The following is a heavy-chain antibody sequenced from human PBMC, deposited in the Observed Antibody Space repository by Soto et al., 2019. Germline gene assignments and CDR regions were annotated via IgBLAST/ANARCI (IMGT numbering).Heavy chain of an antibody. V-gene: IGHV4-59*12. CDR1: GGSITTYY. J-gene: IGHJ4*02. Sequence: PSETLSLTCTLSGGSITTYYWSWIRQPPGKGLEWIGYVYYTGSTNYNPSLKSRVTISVDTSKNQFSLKLSSVTAADTAVYYCARGNWNYVIDYWGQGTLVTVSS. CDR3: ARGNWNYVIDY. D-gene: IGHD1-7*01. CDR2: VYYTGST.